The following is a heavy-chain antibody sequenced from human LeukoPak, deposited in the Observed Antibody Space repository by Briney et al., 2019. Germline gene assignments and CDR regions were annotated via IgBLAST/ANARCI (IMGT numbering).Heavy chain of an antibody. CDR3: ARGPLNIVVVPAALDP. D-gene: IGHD2-2*01. V-gene: IGHV1-58*02. Sequence: SVKVSCKASGFTFTSSAMQWVRQARGQRLEWIGWIVVGSGNTNYAQKFQERVTITRDMSTSTAYMELSSLRSEDTAVYYCARGPLNIVVVPAALDPWGQGTLVTVSS. CDR2: IVVGSGNT. CDR1: GFTFTSSA. J-gene: IGHJ5*02.